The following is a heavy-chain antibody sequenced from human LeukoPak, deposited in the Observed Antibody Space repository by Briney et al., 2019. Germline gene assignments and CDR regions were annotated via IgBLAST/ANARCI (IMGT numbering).Heavy chain of an antibody. Sequence: SQTLSLTCTVSAGSISSGDYYWSWIRQPPGKGLEWIGYIYYSGSTYYNPSLKSRVTISVDTSNNQSSLKLSSVTAADTAVYYCARDKRYCSSTSCYIWGHYYYYMDVWGKGTTVTVSS. CDR2: IYYSGST. CDR1: AGSISSGDYY. V-gene: IGHV4-30-4*08. D-gene: IGHD2-2*02. CDR3: ARDKRYCSSTSCYIWGHYYYYMDV. J-gene: IGHJ6*03.